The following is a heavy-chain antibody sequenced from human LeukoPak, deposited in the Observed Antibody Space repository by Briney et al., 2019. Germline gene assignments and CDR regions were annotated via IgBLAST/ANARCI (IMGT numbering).Heavy chain of an antibody. CDR2: IDSDGSST. CDR3: VRGSFDI. CDR1: GFTFSDYA. J-gene: IGHJ3*02. V-gene: IGHV3-74*01. Sequence: GGSLRLSCAASGFTFSDYAIHWVRQAPGKGLVWVSRIDSDGSSTNYADSVKGRFTISRDNAKNTLYLEVDSLRAEDTALYYCVRGSFDIWGQGTMVTVSS.